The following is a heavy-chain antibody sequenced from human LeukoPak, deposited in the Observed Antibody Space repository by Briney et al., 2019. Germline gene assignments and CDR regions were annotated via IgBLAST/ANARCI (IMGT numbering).Heavy chain of an antibody. V-gene: IGHV3-7*01. J-gene: IGHJ4*02. CDR2: IKQDGSEK. CDR1: GFTFSSYA. D-gene: IGHD6-19*01. Sequence: GGSLRLSCAASGFTFSSYAMSWVRQAPGKGLEWVANIKQDGSEKYYVDSVKGRFTISRDNAKNSLYLQMNSLRAEDTAVYYCARVGGASSGWYGIDYWGQGTLVTVSS. CDR3: ARVGGASSGWYGIDY.